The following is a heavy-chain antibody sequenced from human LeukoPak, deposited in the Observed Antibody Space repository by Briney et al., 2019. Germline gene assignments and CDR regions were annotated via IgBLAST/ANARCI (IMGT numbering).Heavy chain of an antibody. Sequence: SETLSLTCTVSGGSISSSSYYWGWIRQPPGKGLEWIGSIYHSGNTYYNPSLKSRVTISVDTSKNQFSLKLSSVTAADTAVYYCARGRHSSSVYDSVDYWGQGTLVTVSS. CDR3: ARGRHSSSVYDSVDY. J-gene: IGHJ4*02. V-gene: IGHV4-39*07. CDR2: IYHSGNT. D-gene: IGHD6-6*01. CDR1: GGSISSSSYY.